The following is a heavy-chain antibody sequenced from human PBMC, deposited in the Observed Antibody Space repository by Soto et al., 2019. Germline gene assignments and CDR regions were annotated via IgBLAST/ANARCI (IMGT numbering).Heavy chain of an antibody. CDR2: IYVTGAV. J-gene: IGHJ5*02. CDR3: ARLRIATNNYKWFDP. CDR1: GAALNSGNYY. V-gene: IGHV4-31*03. Sequence: SETLSLTCRVSGAALNSGNYYWSWLRQVPGQGLEWIGHIYVTGAVDYNPSLRDRITISQDTSERQFSLNLRLVTAADTAVYYCARLRIATNNYKWFDPWGQGTLVTVSS. D-gene: IGHD2-21*01.